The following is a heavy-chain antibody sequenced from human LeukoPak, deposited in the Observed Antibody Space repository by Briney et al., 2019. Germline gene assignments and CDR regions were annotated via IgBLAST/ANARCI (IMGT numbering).Heavy chain of an antibody. V-gene: IGHV3-53*01. CDR1: GFTVSSNL. Sequence: PGGSLRLSCAASGFTVSSNLMSWVRQAPGKGLEWVSVIYSDGSINYADSVKGRFTLSRDNSKNTLCLQMNSLRAEDTAVYYCARDGQERDTSAPHYWGQGTLVTVSS. CDR2: IYSDGSI. D-gene: IGHD3-22*01. CDR3: ARDGQERDTSAPHY. J-gene: IGHJ4*02.